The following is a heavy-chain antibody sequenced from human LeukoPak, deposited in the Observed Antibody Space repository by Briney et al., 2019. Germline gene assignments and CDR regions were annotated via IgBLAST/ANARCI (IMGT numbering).Heavy chain of an antibody. CDR2: IYYSGNT. CDR3: ARRRRGYSYGYSFDY. D-gene: IGHD5-18*01. V-gene: IGHV4-39*07. J-gene: IGHJ4*02. CDR1: GGSISSSSFY. Sequence: SETLSLTCTVSGGSISSSSFYWGWIRQPPGKGLEWIGNIYYSGNTNYNPSLRRRVTISLDTSKNQFSLKLSSVTAADTAVYYCARRRRGYSYGYSFDYWGQGTLVTVSS.